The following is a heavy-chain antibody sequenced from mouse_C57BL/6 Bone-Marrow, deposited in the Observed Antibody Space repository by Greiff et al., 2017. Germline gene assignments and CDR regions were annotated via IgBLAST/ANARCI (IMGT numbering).Heavy chain of an antibody. CDR2: IYPRDGST. CDR1: GYTFTDHS. D-gene: IGHD1-1*01. Sequence: QVQLQQSDAELVKPGASVKISCKASGYTFTDHSIHWMKQRPEQGLEWIGYIYPRDGSTKYNEKFKGKATLTADKSSSTAYMQLNSLTSEDSAVYFGARREYYCGSDAMDYWGQGTSVTVSA. J-gene: IGHJ4*01. CDR3: ARREYYCGSDAMDY. V-gene: IGHV1-78*01.